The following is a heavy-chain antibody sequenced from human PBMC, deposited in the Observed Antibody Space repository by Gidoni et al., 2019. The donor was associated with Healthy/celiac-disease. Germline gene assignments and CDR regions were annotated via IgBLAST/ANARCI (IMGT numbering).Heavy chain of an antibody. D-gene: IGHD7-27*01. Sequence: QVQLVESGGGVVKPGRSLRLSCAASAFPFRSSARHWVRQAPGKGLEWVAVISYDGSNKYYADSVKGRFTISRDNSKNTLYLQMNSLRAEDTAVYYCAGGQAPNLYYYYYYGMDVWGQGTTVTVSS. CDR1: AFPFRSSA. CDR3: AGGQAPNLYYYYYYGMDV. J-gene: IGHJ6*02. V-gene: IGHV3-30-3*01. CDR2: ISYDGSNK.